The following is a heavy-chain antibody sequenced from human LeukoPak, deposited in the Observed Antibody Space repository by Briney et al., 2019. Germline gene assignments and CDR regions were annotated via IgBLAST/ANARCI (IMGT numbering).Heavy chain of an antibody. CDR2: ISGSGGST. Sequence: GGSLRLSCAASGFTFSSYAMGWVRQPPGKGLEWVSAISGSGGSTYYADSVKGRFTISRDNSKNTLYLQMNSLRVEDTAVYYCAKFIAAAGDAFDIWGQGTMVAVSS. J-gene: IGHJ3*02. CDR3: AKFIAAAGDAFDI. CDR1: GFTFSSYA. V-gene: IGHV3-23*01. D-gene: IGHD6-13*01.